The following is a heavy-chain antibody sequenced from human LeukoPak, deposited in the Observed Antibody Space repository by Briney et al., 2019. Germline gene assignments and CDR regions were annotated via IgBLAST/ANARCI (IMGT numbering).Heavy chain of an antibody. CDR2: MNPNSGNT. V-gene: IGHV1-8*01. D-gene: IGHD6-13*01. J-gene: IGHJ6*03. Sequence: ASVKVSCKASGYTFTSYDINWVRQATGQGLEWMGWMNPNSGNTGYAQKFQGRVTMTEDTSTDTAYMELSSLRSEDTAVYYCATAGYSSSQPYYYYYMDVWGKGTTVTISS. CDR3: ATAGYSSSQPYYYYYMDV. CDR1: GYTFTSYD.